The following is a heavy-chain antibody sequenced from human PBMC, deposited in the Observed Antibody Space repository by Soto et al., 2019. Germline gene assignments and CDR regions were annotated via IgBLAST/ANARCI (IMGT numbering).Heavy chain of an antibody. D-gene: IGHD6-19*01. CDR2: ITPMFGTA. V-gene: IGHV1-69*12. Sequence: QVQLVQSGAEVKKYGSSVKVSCKASGGTFSRYAISWVRQAPGQGLEWMGGITPMFGTANYAQRFQGRATITADESTSTANMQRSSLRSDDTAVYYCAQTLGLAVAGPGRFDLWGRGTLVTVSS. CDR3: AQTLGLAVAGPGRFDL. J-gene: IGHJ2*01. CDR1: GGTFSRYA.